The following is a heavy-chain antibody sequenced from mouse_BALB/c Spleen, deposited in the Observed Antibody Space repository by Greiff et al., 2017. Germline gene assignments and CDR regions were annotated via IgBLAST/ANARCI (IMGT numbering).Heavy chain of an antibody. V-gene: IGHV1S126*01. CDR3: ARYSNTHYYAMDY. J-gene: IGHJ4*01. D-gene: IGHD2-5*01. CDR1: GYSFTSYW. CDR2: IDPSDSET. Sequence: VQLQQSGPQLVRPGASVKISCKASGYSFTSYWMHWVKQRPGQGLEWIGMIDPSDSETRLNQKFKDKATLTVDKSSSTAYMQLSSPTSEDSAVYYCARYSNTHYYAMDYWGQGTSVTVSS.